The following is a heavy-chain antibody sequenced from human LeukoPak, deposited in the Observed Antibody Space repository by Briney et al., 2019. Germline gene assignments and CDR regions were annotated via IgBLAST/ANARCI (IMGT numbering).Heavy chain of an antibody. Sequence: PGGSLRLSCAASGFTFSSYSMNWVHQAPGKGLEWVSSISSSSSYIYYADSVKGRFTISRDNAKNSLYLQMNSLRAEDTAVYYCARVRIVGATLNWFDPWGQGTPVTVSS. CDR3: ARVRIVGATLNWFDP. V-gene: IGHV3-21*01. J-gene: IGHJ5*02. D-gene: IGHD1-26*01. CDR1: GFTFSSYS. CDR2: ISSSSSYI.